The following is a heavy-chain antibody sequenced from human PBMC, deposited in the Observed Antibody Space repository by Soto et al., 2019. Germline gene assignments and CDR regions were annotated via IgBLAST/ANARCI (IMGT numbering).Heavy chain of an antibody. V-gene: IGHV4-38-2*01. CDR3: ARLRTLGMSGSPGDS. CDR1: GYAISSGFY. J-gene: IGHJ4*02. Sequence: SETLSLTCDVSGYAISSGFYWAWIRQPPGKRLEWIGNIYHTGTTYYNPSLKSRVTMSVDTSKNQFSLRLSSVTAADTAVFYCARLRTLGMSGSPGDSWGQGTLVTVSS. D-gene: IGHD3-10*01. CDR2: IYHTGTT.